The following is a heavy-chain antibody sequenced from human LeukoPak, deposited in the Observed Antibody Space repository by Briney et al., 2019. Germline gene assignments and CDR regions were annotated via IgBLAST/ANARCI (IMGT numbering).Heavy chain of an antibody. CDR1: GFTFSDYY. V-gene: IGHV3-11*04. J-gene: IGHJ5*02. D-gene: IGHD6-13*01. Sequence: PGGSLRLSCAASGFTFSDYYMSWIRQAPGKGLEWVSYISSSGSTIYYADSVKGRFTISRDNAKNSLYLQMNSLRAEDTAVYYCARVKSSSWYDINWFDPWGQGTLVTVSS. CDR3: ARVKSSSWYDINWFDP. CDR2: ISSSGSTI.